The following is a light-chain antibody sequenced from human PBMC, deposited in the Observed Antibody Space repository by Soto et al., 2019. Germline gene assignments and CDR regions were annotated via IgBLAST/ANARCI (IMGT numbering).Light chain of an antibody. V-gene: IGKV1-39*01. CDR1: QSISSY. CDR3: QQSYSAPRYT. Sequence: DIQMTQSPSSLSASVGDRVNITCRASQSISSYLNWYQQKPGKAPNLLIYAASSLQSGVPSRFSGSGSGTDFTLTISSLQPEDFATYYCQQSYSAPRYTFGQGTKLEIK. J-gene: IGKJ2*01. CDR2: AAS.